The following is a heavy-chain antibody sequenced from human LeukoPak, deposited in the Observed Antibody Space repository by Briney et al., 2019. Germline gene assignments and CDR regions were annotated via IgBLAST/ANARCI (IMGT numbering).Heavy chain of an antibody. CDR2: IYYSGST. CDR3: ARVRYWGGDCYPFDY. D-gene: IGHD2-21*01. CDR1: GGSFSGYY. V-gene: IGHV4-59*01. J-gene: IGHJ4*02. Sequence: PSETLSLTCTVSGGSFSGYYWTWIRQPPGKGLEWIGYIYYSGSTNYNPSLKSRVTVSVDTSKNQFSLKLSPVTAADTAVYYCARVRYWGGDCYPFDYWGQGTLVTVSS.